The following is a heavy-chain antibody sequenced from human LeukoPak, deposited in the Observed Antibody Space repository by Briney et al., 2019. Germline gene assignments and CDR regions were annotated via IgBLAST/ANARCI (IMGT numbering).Heavy chain of an antibody. V-gene: IGHV1-18*01. CDR2: LSPYNGNA. CDR3: ARDHSNDFWSGSGPLYYMDV. J-gene: IGHJ6*03. Sequence: ASVKVSCKASGYTFTSYDISWVRQAPGQGLEWMGWLSPYNGNAYYAQKLQGRVTMTTDTSTSTAYMELRSLRSDDTAVYYCARDHSNDFWSGSGPLYYMDVWGKGTTVTVSS. D-gene: IGHD3-3*01. CDR1: GYTFTSYD.